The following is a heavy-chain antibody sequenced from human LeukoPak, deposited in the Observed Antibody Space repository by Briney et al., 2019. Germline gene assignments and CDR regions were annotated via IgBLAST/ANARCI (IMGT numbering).Heavy chain of an antibody. CDR1: GFTVSSNY. V-gene: IGHV3-66*04. CDR2: IYSGGST. J-gene: IGHJ4*02. D-gene: IGHD3-10*01. Sequence: GGSLRLSCAASGFTVSSNYMSWVRQAPGKGLEWVSVIYSGGSTYYADSVKGRFTISRDNSKNTLYLQMNSLRAEDTAVYYCARHVFGIGVYYYGSGSYRHFDYWGQGTLVTVSS. CDR3: ARHVFGIGVYYYGSGSYRHFDY.